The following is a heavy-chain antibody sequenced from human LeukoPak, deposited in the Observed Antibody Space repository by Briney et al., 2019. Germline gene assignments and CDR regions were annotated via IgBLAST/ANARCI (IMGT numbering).Heavy chain of an antibody. CDR3: ARGAIAASDAFDI. V-gene: IGHV4-59*01. CDR2: IYYSGST. Sequence: SETLSLTCTVSGGSISSYYWSWIRQPPVKGLEWIGYIYYSGSTNYNPSLKSRVTISVDTSKNQFSLKLSSVTAADTAVYYCARGAIAASDAFDIWGQGTMVTVSS. D-gene: IGHD2-15*01. J-gene: IGHJ3*02. CDR1: GGSISSYY.